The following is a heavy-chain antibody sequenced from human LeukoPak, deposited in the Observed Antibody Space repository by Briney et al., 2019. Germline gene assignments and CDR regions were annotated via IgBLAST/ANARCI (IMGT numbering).Heavy chain of an antibody. D-gene: IGHD2-2*01. CDR1: GGSISSGDYY. Sequence: SQTLSLTCTVSGGSISSGDYYWSWIRQPPGKGLEWIGYIYYSGSTYYNPSLKSRVTISVDTSKNQFSLKLSSVTAADTAVYYCASRRSYCSSTSCYDAPSWFDPWGQGTLVTVSS. J-gene: IGHJ5*02. CDR3: ASRRSYCSSTSCYDAPSWFDP. CDR2: IYYSGST. V-gene: IGHV4-30-4*08.